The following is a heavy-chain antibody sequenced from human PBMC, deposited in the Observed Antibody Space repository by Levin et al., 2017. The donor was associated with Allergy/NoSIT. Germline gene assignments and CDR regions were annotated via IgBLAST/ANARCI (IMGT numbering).Heavy chain of an antibody. CDR2: TSSNGGSA. CDR3: ARGPHLTVAPISNSWFDP. D-gene: IGHD5-12*01. J-gene: IGHJ5*02. V-gene: IGHV3-64*01. Sequence: PGGSLRLSCAASGFTFSAYPMYWVRQAPGKGLEYVSGTSSNGGSAYYASSVKGSFTISRDNSKNTLYLQMGSLRAEDMAVYYCARGPHLTVAPISNSWFDPWGQGTLVTVSS. CDR1: GFTFSAYP.